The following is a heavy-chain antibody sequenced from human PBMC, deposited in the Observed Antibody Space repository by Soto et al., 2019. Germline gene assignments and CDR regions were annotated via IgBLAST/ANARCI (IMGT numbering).Heavy chain of an antibody. CDR3: ARASTAVTGWANWFDA. Sequence: QVQLQESGPGLVKPSQTLSLTCTVSGGSMTGGGDYWSWIRQHPGQGLEWFGYIHYSGSTYYNPSLKGRVVISVYTSQNQFSLNLRAVAAADTAVYYCARASTAVTGWANWFDAWGQGTLVTVSA. D-gene: IGHD4-4*01. V-gene: IGHV4-31*03. J-gene: IGHJ5*02. CDR1: GGSMTGGGDY. CDR2: IHYSGST.